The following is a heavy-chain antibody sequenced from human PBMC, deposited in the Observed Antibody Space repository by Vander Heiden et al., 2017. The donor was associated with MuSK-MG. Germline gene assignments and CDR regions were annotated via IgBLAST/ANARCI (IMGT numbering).Heavy chain of an antibody. CDR3: ARYPYLRFEACVI. V-gene: IGHV3-7*01. CDR1: GFTFSGYW. Sequence: EVQLVESGGGLVQPGGSLRLSCAVSGFTFSGYWMSWVRQAPGTGPEWVANINQDGREKYYVDSVKGRFTISRENAKKSLFPQMNSLRADDTAVYDGARYPYLRFEACVIWGQGTMGTVSS. D-gene: IGHD2-2*01. CDR2: INQDGREK. J-gene: IGHJ3*02.